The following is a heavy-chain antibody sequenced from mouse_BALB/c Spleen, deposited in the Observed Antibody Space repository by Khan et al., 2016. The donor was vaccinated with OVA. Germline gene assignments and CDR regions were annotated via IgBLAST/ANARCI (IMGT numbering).Heavy chain of an antibody. V-gene: IGHV5-17*02. Sequence: DVKLVESGGGLVQPGGSRKLSCAASGFTFSRFGMHWVRQAPEKGLEWVAYISSGSSSIYYADTVKGRFTISRDNPKNNLFLQMTSLRSEDTAMYYCARDSNFDYWGQGTTLTVSS. CDR2: ISSGSSSI. CDR1: GFTFSRFG. J-gene: IGHJ2*01. CDR3: ARDSNFDY.